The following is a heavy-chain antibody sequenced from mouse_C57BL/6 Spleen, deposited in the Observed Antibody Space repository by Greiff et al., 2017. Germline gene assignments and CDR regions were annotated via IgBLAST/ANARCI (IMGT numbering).Heavy chain of an antibody. V-gene: IGHV1-64*01. CDR3: ARLGGPAMDY. Sequence: VQLQESGAELVKPGASVKLSCKASGYTFTSYWMHWVKQRPGQGLEWIGMIHPNSGSTNYNEKFKSKATLTVDKSSSTAYMQLSSLTSEDSAVYYCARLGGPAMDYWGQGTSVTVSS. CDR2: IHPNSGST. CDR1: GYTFTSYW. J-gene: IGHJ4*01.